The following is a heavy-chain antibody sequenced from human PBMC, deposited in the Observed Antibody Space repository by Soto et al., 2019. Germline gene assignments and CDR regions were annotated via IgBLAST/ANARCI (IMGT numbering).Heavy chain of an antibody. D-gene: IGHD3-3*02. CDR1: GGSISSGGYS. Sequence: SETLSLTCAVSGGSISSGGYSGSWIRQPPGKGLEWIGYIYHSGSTYYNPSLKSRVTISVDRSKNQFSLKLSSVTAADTAVYYCASPKIAFYNWFDPWGQGTLVTVSS. J-gene: IGHJ5*02. V-gene: IGHV4-30-2*01. CDR2: IYHSGST. CDR3: ASPKIAFYNWFDP.